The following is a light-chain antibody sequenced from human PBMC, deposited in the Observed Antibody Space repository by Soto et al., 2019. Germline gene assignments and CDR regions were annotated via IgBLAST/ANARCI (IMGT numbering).Light chain of an antibody. CDR2: DAS. CDR1: QYITIY. CDR3: QQYNNWPQT. V-gene: IGKV3-11*01. J-gene: IGKJ1*01. Sequence: EIVLTQSPATLSLSPGERATLSCRASQYITIYLAWYQQKPGQAPRLLIYDASNRATGIPARFSGSGSGTDFTLTISSLQSEDFAVYYCQQYNNWPQTFGQGTKVDIK.